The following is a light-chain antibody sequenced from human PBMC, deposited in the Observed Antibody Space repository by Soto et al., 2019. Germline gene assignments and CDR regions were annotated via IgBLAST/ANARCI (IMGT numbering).Light chain of an antibody. V-gene: IGLV2-8*01. J-gene: IGLJ2*01. CDR3: ASHAGEIVV. CDR2: DVN. Sequence: QSALAQPPSASGSLGQSVTISCTGTSSDVGAYNYVSWFQQDPGKAPNLIIHDVNRLSSGVPDRFSGSKSGNTASLTVSGLQAEDEADYSCASHAGEIVVFGGGTRLTVL. CDR1: SSDVGAYNY.